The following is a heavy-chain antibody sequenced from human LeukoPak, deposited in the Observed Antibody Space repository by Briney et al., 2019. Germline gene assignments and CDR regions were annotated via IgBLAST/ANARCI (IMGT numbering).Heavy chain of an antibody. Sequence: GGSLRLSCVASGFTFSRYWMSWVRQAPGKGLEWVANIKQDGSKTYYVDSVKGRFTISRDNAKNSLYLQMNSLRAEDTAVCYCARISIAAAGDFDYWGQGTLVTVSS. J-gene: IGHJ4*02. CDR3: ARISIAAAGDFDY. V-gene: IGHV3-7*05. CDR2: IKQDGSKT. D-gene: IGHD6-13*01. CDR1: GFTFSRYW.